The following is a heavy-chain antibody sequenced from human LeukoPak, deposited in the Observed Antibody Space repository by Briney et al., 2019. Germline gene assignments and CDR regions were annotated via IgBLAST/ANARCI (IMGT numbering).Heavy chain of an antibody. CDR1: GITFGNNW. CDR3: ARDVPHNWFDT. V-gene: IGHV3-74*01. J-gene: IGHJ5*02. Sequence: GGSLRLSCAASGITFGNNWMHWVRQGPGKGLVWISRINSDGGGAIYADSVKGRFTVPRDNAKNTLYLQMNSLRAEDTAVYYCARDVPHNWFDTWGQGTLVTVSS. CDR2: INSDGGGA.